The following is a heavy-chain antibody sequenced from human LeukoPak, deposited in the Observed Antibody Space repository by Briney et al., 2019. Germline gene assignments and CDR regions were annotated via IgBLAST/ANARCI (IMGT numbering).Heavy chain of an antibody. CDR2: VYTSGST. J-gene: IGHJ6*03. V-gene: IGHV4-61*02. CDR1: GGSISSGSYY. D-gene: IGHD5-12*01. Sequence: PSETLSLTCTVSGGSISSGSYYWSWFRQPAEKGLEWIGRVYTSGSTYYNPSLKSRVTISADTSKNQFSLNVSSVTAADTAVYYCARATSSYFYYMDVWGKGTTVTISS. CDR3: ARATSSYFYYMDV.